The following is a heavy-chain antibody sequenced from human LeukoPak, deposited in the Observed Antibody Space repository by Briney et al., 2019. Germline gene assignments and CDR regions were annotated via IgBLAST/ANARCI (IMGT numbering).Heavy chain of an antibody. CDR2: SNPITCGT. D-gene: IGHD3-10*01. Sequence: ASVKVSCKASGYTFTGYYMLWVRDAPGHGLEWVGGSNPITCGTNYAQKVQGRVTMTRYTSIRPADMEASRLRAERTSVCCWVRDATPEITIVRGVVYYFDYWGQRTLVTVSS. CDR1: GYTFTGYY. CDR3: VRDATPEITIVRGVVYYFDY. V-gene: IGHV1-2*02. J-gene: IGHJ4*02.